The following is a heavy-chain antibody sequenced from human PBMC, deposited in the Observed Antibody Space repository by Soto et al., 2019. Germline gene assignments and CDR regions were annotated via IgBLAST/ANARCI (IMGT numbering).Heavy chain of an antibody. CDR1: GCTFSSYA. J-gene: IGHJ5*02. CDR3: ARGVLCSGGSCYSWPYNWFDP. D-gene: IGHD2-15*01. CDR2: IIPIFGTA. V-gene: IGHV1-69*13. Sequence: ASVKVSCKASGCTFSSYAISCVRQAPGQVLEWMGGIIPIFGTANYAQKFQGRVTITADESTSTAYMELSSLRSEDTAVYYCARGVLCSGGSCYSWPYNWFDPWGQGTLVTVSS.